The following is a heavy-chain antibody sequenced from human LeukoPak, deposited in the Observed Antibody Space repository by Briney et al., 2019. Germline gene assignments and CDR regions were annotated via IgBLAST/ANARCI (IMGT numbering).Heavy chain of an antibody. CDR3: ATAAVGYSYGSFDY. J-gene: IGHJ4*02. V-gene: IGHV1-24*01. D-gene: IGHD5-18*01. Sequence: ASVKVSCKVSGYTLTELSMHWVRQAPGEGLEWMGGFDPEDGETIYAQKFQGRVTMTEDTSTDTAYMELSSLRSEDTAVYYCATAAVGYSYGSFDYWGQGTLVTVSS. CDR2: FDPEDGET. CDR1: GYTLTELS.